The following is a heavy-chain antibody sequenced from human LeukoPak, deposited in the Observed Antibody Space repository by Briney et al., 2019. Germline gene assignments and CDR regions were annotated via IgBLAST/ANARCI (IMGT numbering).Heavy chain of an antibody. V-gene: IGHV1-2*02. D-gene: IGHD2-15*01. J-gene: IGHJ5*02. CDR3: ARDGFIVGYWFDP. CDR1: GYTFTGYY. CDR2: INPNSGGT. Sequence: ASVKVSCKASGYTFTGYYMHRVRQAPGQGLEWMGWINPNSGGTNYAQKFQGRVTMTRDTSISTAYMELSRLRSDDTAVYYCARDGFIVGYWFDPWGQGTLVTVSS.